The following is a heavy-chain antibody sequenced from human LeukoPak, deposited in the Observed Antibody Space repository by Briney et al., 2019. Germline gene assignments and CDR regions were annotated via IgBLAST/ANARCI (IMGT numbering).Heavy chain of an antibody. CDR3: AREGRDSSSWSYFDY. J-gene: IGHJ4*02. V-gene: IGHV3-30*01. Sequence: GRSLRLSCAAPGFTFSSYAMHWVRQAPGKGLEWVAVISYDGSNKYYADSVKGRFTISRDNSKNTLYLQMNSLRAEDTAVYYCAREGRDSSSWSYFDYWGQGTLVTVSS. CDR1: GFTFSSYA. D-gene: IGHD6-13*01. CDR2: ISYDGSNK.